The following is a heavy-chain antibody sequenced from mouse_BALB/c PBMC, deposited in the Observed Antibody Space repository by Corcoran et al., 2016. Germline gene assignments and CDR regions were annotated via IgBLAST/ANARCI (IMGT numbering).Heavy chain of an antibody. CDR1: GYTFTSYV. CDR3: SRRLRLPAYSFDY. D-gene: IGHD1-2*01. V-gene: IGHV1S136*01. CDR2: INPYNDGT. Sequence: EVQLQQSGPELVKPGASVKMSCKASGYTFTSYVMHWVKQKPGQGLEWIGYINPYNDGTKYNEKFKGKATLTSDKSSSTAYMELSSLTSEDSAVEYCSRRLRLPAYSFDYWGQGTTLTVSS. J-gene: IGHJ2*01.